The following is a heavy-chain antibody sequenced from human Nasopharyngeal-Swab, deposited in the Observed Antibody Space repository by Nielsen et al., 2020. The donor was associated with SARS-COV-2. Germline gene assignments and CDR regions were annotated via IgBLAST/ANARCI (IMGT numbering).Heavy chain of an antibody. CDR3: ARVFRWGAFDY. Sequence: WVRQAPGQGLEWMGWISAYNGNTNYAQKLQGRVTMTRDTSTSTVYMELSSLRSEDTAVYYCARVFRWGAFDYWGQGTLVTVSS. V-gene: IGHV1-18*01. J-gene: IGHJ4*02. CDR2: ISAYNGNT. D-gene: IGHD3-16*01.